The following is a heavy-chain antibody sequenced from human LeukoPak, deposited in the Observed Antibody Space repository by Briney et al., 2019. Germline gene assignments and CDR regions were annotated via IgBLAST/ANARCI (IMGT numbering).Heavy chain of an antibody. V-gene: IGHV1-8*01. Sequence: ASVKVSCKASGYTFTSYDINWVRQATGQGLEWMGWMNPNSGNTGYAQKFQGRVTMTRDTSISTAYMELSRLRSDDTAVYYCARDIPGYSSGWQRGFDYWGQGTLVTVSS. CDR1: GYTFTSYD. CDR3: ARDIPGYSSGWQRGFDY. D-gene: IGHD6-19*01. J-gene: IGHJ4*02. CDR2: MNPNSGNT.